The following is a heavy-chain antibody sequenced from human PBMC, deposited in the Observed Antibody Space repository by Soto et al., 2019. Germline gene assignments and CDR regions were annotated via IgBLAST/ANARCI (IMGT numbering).Heavy chain of an antibody. CDR3: ARDYSDTAMVGYYYMDV. V-gene: IGHV3-33*01. J-gene: IGHJ6*03. CDR1: GFTFRSYG. CDR2: IWYDGSNK. Sequence: GGSLRLSCAASGFTFRSYGMHWVRQAPGKGLEWVAVIWYDGSNKYYADSVKGRFTISRDNSKNTLYLQMNSLRAEDTAVYYCARDYSDTAMVGYYYMDVWGKGTTVTVSS. D-gene: IGHD5-18*01.